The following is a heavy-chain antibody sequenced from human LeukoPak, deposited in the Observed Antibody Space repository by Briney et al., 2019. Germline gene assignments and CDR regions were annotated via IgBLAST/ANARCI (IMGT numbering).Heavy chain of an antibody. J-gene: IGHJ6*02. CDR1: GGTFSSYA. CDR2: IIPILGIA. Sequence: ASVKVSCKASGGTFSSYAISWVRQAPGQGLEWMGRIIPILGIANYAQKFQGRVTITADKSTSTAYMELSSLRSEDTAVYYCAGARYSSVQDIIYYYGMDVWGQGTTVTVSS. V-gene: IGHV1-69*04. D-gene: IGHD6-19*01. CDR3: AGARYSSVQDIIYYYGMDV.